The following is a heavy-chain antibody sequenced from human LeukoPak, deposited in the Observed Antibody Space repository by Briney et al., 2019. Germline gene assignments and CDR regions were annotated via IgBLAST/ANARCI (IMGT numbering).Heavy chain of an antibody. V-gene: IGHV3-21*01. CDR2: ISSRSGYI. J-gene: IGHJ4*02. Sequence: PGGSLRLSCAASGFTFSSYEMNWVRQAPGKGLEWVSSISSRSGYIYYADSVKGRFTISRDNAKNSLYLQMNTLRAEDTAVYYCASFDSSGWHYFDYWGQGTLVTVSA. CDR1: GFTFSSYE. CDR3: ASFDSSGWHYFDY. D-gene: IGHD6-19*01.